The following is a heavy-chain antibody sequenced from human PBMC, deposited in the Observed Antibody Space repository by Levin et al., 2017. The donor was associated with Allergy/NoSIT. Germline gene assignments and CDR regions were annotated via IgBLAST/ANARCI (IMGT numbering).Heavy chain of an antibody. CDR3: VRDLEGYRGVMRFDF. Sequence: GGSLRLSCAVSGFSFSAYSMNWVRQAPGKGLEWLAYVDGHGTRIFYADSAKGRFTISRDNAQNSLYLQMNSLRAADSGTYYCVRDLEGYRGVMRFDFWGQGTLVTVSS. V-gene: IGHV3-48*01. CDR1: GFSFSAYS. CDR2: VDGHGTRI. J-gene: IGHJ4*02. D-gene: IGHD3-10*01.